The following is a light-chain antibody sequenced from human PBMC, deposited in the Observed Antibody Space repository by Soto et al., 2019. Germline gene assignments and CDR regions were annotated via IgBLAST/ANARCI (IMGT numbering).Light chain of an antibody. Sequence: EIVLTQSPGTLSLSPGERATLSCRAIQTLSNSFIAWYQQKPGQAPRLLIYDTSSRATGVPDRYSASGSGTDFTLTISRLEPEDFALYYCQQYGNSAPITFGQGTRLEIK. J-gene: IGKJ5*01. CDR2: DTS. CDR3: QQYGNSAPIT. V-gene: IGKV3-20*01. CDR1: QTLSNSF.